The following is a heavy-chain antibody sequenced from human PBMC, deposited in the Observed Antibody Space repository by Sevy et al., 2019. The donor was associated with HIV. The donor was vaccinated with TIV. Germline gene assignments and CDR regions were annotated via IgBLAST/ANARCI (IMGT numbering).Heavy chain of an antibody. Sequence: GGSLRLSCAASGFTFSSYGMHWVRQAPGKGLEWVAVIWYDGSNKYYADSVKGRFTISRDNSKNTLYLQRNSLRAEDTAVYYCAMNYYDSGGSSFFFDYWGQGTLVTVSS. V-gene: IGHV3-33*01. J-gene: IGHJ4*02. CDR3: AMNYYDSGGSSFFFDY. CDR1: GFTFSSYG. D-gene: IGHD3-22*01. CDR2: IWYDGSNK.